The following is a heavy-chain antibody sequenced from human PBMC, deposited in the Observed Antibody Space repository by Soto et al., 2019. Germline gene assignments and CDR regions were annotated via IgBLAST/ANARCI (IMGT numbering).Heavy chain of an antibody. Sequence: SETLSLTCAVYGGSFSGYYWSWIRQPPGKGLEWIGEINHSGSTNYNPSLKSRVTISVDTSKNQFSLKLSSVTAADTAVYYCARGKIAARIYYYYYMDVWVKGTTVT. D-gene: IGHD6-6*01. J-gene: IGHJ6*03. CDR3: ARGKIAARIYYYYYMDV. CDR1: GGSFSGYY. V-gene: IGHV4-34*01. CDR2: INHSGST.